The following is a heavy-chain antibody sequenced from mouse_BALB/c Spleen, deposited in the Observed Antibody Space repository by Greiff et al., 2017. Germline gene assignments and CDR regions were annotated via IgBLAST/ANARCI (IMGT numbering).Heavy chain of an antibody. V-gene: IGHV3-2*02. CDR3: ARKKSYYYGSSPSYWYFDV. CDR2: ISYSGST. CDR1: GYSITSDYA. Sequence: EVQLVESGPGLVKPSQSLSLTCTVTGYSITSDYAWNWIRQFPGNKLEWMGYISYSGSTSYNPSLKSRISITRDTSKNQFFLQLNSVTTEDTATYYCARKKSYYYGSSPSYWYFDVWGAGTTVTVSS. D-gene: IGHD1-1*01. J-gene: IGHJ1*01.